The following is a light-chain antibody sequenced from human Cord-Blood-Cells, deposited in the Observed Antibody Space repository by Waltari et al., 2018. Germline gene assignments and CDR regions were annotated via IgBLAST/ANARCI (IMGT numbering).Light chain of an antibody. CDR1: SSNTGAGYN. CDR3: QSYDSSLSV. Sequence: QSVLTQPPSVSGAPGQRVTISCTGRSSNTGAGYNVHWYQQLPGTAPKLLIYGNSNRPSGVPDRFSGSKSGTSASLAITGLQAEDEADYYCQSYDSSLSVFGTGTKVTVL. J-gene: IGLJ1*01. CDR2: GNS. V-gene: IGLV1-40*01.